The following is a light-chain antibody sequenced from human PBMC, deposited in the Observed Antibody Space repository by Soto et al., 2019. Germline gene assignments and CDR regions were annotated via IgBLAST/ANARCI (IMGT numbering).Light chain of an antibody. CDR2: GAS. CDR1: QNLGTLY. J-gene: IGKJ3*01. V-gene: IGKV3D-20*02. CDR3: QQRNNWPFT. Sequence: EIVLTQSPGTLSLSPGERGTLSCRASQNLGTLYLAWFQQKSGQAPRLLIYGASNRATGIPDRFSGSGSGPDFTLTISRLEPEDFAVYYCQQRNNWPFTFGPGTKVDIK.